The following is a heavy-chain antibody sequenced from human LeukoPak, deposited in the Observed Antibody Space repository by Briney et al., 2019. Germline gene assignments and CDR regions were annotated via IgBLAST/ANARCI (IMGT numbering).Heavy chain of an antibody. CDR1: GFTFSSYA. J-gene: IGHJ4*02. Sequence: GGSLRLSCAASGFTFSSYAMSWVRQAPGKGLEWVSAISGSGGSTYYADSVKGRFTISRDNSKNTLYLQMNSLRAEDTAVYYCAKNPDSSGWYGYFDYWGQGTLVTVSS. CDR2: ISGSGGST. V-gene: IGHV3-23*01. D-gene: IGHD6-13*01. CDR3: AKNPDSSGWYGYFDY.